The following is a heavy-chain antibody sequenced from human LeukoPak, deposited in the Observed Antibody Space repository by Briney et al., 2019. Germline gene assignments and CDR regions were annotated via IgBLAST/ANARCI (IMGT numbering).Heavy chain of an antibody. J-gene: IGHJ2*01. CDR1: GGSISSSSYY. Sequence: SETLSLTCTVSGGSISSSSYYWGWIRQPPGKGLEWIGYIYYSGSTYYNPSLKSRVTISVDTSKNQFSLKLSSVTAADTAVYYCARLSPLLKDSSGYYWYFDLWGRGTLVTVSS. D-gene: IGHD3-22*01. CDR2: IYYSGST. V-gene: IGHV4-30-4*08. CDR3: ARLSPLLKDSSGYYWYFDL.